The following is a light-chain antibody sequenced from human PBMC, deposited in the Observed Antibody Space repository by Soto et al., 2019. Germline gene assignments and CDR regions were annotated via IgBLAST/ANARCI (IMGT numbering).Light chain of an antibody. CDR3: QQYYSTPPVT. J-gene: IGKJ2*01. CDR1: QSVLYSSNNKNY. Sequence: DIVMTQSPDSLAVSLGERATINCKSSQSVLYSSNNKNYVAWYQQKPGQPPTLLIYWASTRESGVPDRFSGSGSGTDFTLTISSLQAEDVAVYYCQQYYSTPPVTFGQGTKLEIK. CDR2: WAS. V-gene: IGKV4-1*01.